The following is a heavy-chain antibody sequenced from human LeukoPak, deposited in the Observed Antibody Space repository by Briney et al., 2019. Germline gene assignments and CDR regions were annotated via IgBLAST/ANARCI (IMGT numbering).Heavy chain of an antibody. CDR3: AKACSSTSCYVPDWFDP. Sequence: SETLSLTCTVSGGSISSSSYYWGWIRQPPGKGLEWIGSIYYSGSTYYNPSLKSRVTISVDTSKNQFSLKLSSVTAADTAVYYCAKACSSTSCYVPDWFDPWGQGTLVTVSS. CDR2: IYYSGST. D-gene: IGHD2-2*01. V-gene: IGHV4-39*07. J-gene: IGHJ5*02. CDR1: GGSISSSSYY.